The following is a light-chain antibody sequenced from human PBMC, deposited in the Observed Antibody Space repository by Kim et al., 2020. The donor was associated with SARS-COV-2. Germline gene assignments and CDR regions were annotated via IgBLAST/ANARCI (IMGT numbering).Light chain of an antibody. V-gene: IGKV1-5*01. CDR1: QSISSW. Sequence: DIQMTQSPSTLSASVGDRVTITCRASQSISSWLAWYQQKPGKAPKLLIYDASSLESGVPSRFSGSGSGTEFTLTISSLQPDDFATYYGPQYNSYSYTFGQVTQLEIK. CDR2: DAS. CDR3: PQYNSYSYT. J-gene: IGKJ2*01.